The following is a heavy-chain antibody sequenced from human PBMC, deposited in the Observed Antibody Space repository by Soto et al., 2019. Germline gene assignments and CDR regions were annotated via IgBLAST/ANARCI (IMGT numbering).Heavy chain of an antibody. CDR1: GGSISSSSYY. J-gene: IGHJ5*02. CDR3: ATQEVGGTYVYTFDP. CDR2: IYYSGST. D-gene: IGHD1-26*01. V-gene: IGHV4-39*01. Sequence: PSQTLSLTCTVAGGSISSSSYYWGWIRQPPGKGLEWIGSIYYSGSTYYNPSLKSRVTISVDTSKNQFSLKLSSVTAADTAVYYCATQEVGGTYVYTFDPWGQGTLVTVSS.